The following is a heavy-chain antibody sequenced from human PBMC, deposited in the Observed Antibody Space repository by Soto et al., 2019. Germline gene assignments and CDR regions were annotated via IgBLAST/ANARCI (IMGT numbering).Heavy chain of an antibody. V-gene: IGHV4-30-2*01. CDR1: GGSISSGGYS. CDR3: ARVGGINWFDP. CDR2: IYHSGSI. J-gene: IGHJ5*02. D-gene: IGHD1-20*01. Sequence: PSETLSLTYDVSGGSISSGGYSWGWIRQPPGKDLVWIGYIYHSGSIYYNPSLKSRVTISVDRSENQFSLKLSSVTAADTAVYYCARVGGINWFDPWGQG.